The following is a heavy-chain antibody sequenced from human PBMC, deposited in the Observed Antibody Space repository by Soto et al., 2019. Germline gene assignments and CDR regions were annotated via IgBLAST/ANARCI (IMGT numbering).Heavy chain of an antibody. J-gene: IGHJ6*03. CDR1: GGSFSGYY. CDR3: ARQGTKKGYYDILTGYLNYYYMDV. V-gene: IGHV4-34*01. CDR2: INHSGST. D-gene: IGHD3-9*01. Sequence: SETLSLTCAVYGGSFSGYYWSWIRRPPGKGLEWIGEINHSGSTNYNPSLKSRVTISVDTSKNQFSLKLSSVTAADTAVYYCARQGTKKGYYDILTGYLNYYYMDVWGKGTTVTVSS.